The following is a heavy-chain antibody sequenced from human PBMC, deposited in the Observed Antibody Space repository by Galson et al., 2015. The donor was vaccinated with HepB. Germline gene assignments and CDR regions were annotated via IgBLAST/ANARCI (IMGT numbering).Heavy chain of an antibody. D-gene: IGHD2-2*01. CDR1: GFTFSSYA. J-gene: IGHJ6*02. CDR3: AGQIVVVPAANYYYYGMDV. Sequence: SLRLSCAASGFTFSSYAMHWVRQAPGKGLEWVAVISYDGSNKYYADSVKGRFTISRDNSKNTLYLQMNSLRVEDTAVYYCAGQIVVVPAANYYYYGMDVWGQGTTVTVSS. CDR2: ISYDGSNK. V-gene: IGHV3-30-3*01.